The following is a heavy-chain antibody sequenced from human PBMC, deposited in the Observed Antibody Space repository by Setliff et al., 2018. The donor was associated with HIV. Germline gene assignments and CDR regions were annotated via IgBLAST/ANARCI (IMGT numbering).Heavy chain of an antibody. CDR3: ARDLRGDSVPATAAKSFDI. Sequence: SETLSLTCAVYGGSFSGYYWSWIRQPPGKGLEWIGEINDSGSTNINPSLKSRVAMSVDTSKNQFSLKLSSVTAADTAVYYCARDLRGDSVPATAAKSFDIWGQGTLVTVSS. V-gene: IGHV4-34*01. D-gene: IGHD2-21*02. CDR1: GGSFSGYY. CDR2: INDSGST. J-gene: IGHJ3*02.